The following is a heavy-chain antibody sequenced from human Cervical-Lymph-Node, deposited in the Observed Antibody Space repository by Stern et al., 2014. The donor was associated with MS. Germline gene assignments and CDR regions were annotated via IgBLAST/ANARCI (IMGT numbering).Heavy chain of an antibody. Sequence: VQLVESGPGLVKPSETLSLTCTVSGGSISSYYWSWIRQPPGKGLEWIGYIYYSGSTNYNPSLKSRVTISVDTSKNQFSLKLSSVTAADTAVYYCARGSNVDYETSYYYGMDVWGQGTTVTVSS. J-gene: IGHJ6*02. V-gene: IGHV4-59*01. CDR2: IYYSGST. CDR1: GGSISSYY. CDR3: ARGSNVDYETSYYYGMDV. D-gene: IGHD4-17*01.